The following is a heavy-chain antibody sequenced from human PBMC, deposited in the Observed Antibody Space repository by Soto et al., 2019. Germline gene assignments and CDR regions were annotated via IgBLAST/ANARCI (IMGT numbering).Heavy chain of an antibody. J-gene: IGHJ3*02. V-gene: IGHV3-33*01. Sequence: QVQLVESGGGVVQPGASLRLSCAVSGFTFSTYGFHWVRQPPGKGLEWVAVIVNDGSAKYHADSLEGRFTISRDNSKDTVYLQMNSLRVEDTAVYYCARDDEFGNENGFDIWGQGTMVTVSS. D-gene: IGHD1-1*01. CDR1: GFTFSTYG. CDR3: ARDDEFGNENGFDI. CDR2: IVNDGSAK.